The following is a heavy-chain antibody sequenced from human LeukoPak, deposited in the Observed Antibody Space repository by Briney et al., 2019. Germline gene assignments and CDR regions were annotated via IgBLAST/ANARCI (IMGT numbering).Heavy chain of an antibody. V-gene: IGHV3-7*03. CDR3: AREELSTYYYDSSGYYYSF. J-gene: IGHJ4*02. D-gene: IGHD3-22*01. CDR1: GFSFSNYW. Sequence: GGSLRLSCAASGFSFSNYWMSWVRQAPGKGLGWVANIKQDGSETYYGDSVKGRFTISRDNAKNSLYLQMNSLRAEDTAVYYCAREELSTYYYDSSGYYYSFWGQGTLVTVSS. CDR2: IKQDGSET.